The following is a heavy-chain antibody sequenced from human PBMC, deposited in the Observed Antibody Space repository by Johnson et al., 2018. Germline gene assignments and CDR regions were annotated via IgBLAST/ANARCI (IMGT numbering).Heavy chain of an antibody. CDR2: IKEDGSEK. V-gene: IGHV3-7*01. CDR3: AKYSSSWHTYYYYGMDV. Sequence: EVQLLESGGGLVQPGGSLRLSCAASGFIFSSYWMSWVRQAPGKGLEWVANIKEDGSEKYYVDSVKGRFTISRDNAKNSLYLEMNSLRAEDTAVYYCAKYSSSWHTYYYYGMDVWGQGTTVTVSS. D-gene: IGHD6-13*01. CDR1: GFIFSSYW. J-gene: IGHJ6*02.